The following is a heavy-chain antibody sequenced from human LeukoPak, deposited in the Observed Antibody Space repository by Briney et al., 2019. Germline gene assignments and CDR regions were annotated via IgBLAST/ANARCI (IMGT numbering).Heavy chain of an antibody. Sequence: GGSLRLSCAASGFTFDDYAMHWVRQAPGKGLEWVSRISWNSGSIGYADSVKGRFTISRDNAKNSLYLQMNSLRAEDTALYYCAKDVYSYGRFFDYWGQGTLVTVSS. CDR1: GFTFDDYA. V-gene: IGHV3-9*01. CDR2: ISWNSGSI. D-gene: IGHD5-18*01. J-gene: IGHJ4*02. CDR3: AKDVYSYGRFFDY.